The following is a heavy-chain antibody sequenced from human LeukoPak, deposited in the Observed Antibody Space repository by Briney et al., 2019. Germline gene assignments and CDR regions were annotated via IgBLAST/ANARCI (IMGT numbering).Heavy chain of an antibody. CDR1: GFSFSDFY. J-gene: IGHJ5*01. CDR2: ISGSNGRT. CDR3: AKDVLHDGSVYYANYLDS. D-gene: IGHD3-22*01. Sequence: PGGSLRLSCAASGFSFSDFYMSWIRQAPGMGLEWVSAISGSNGRTHYADSLRGRFSISRDNSKNTLYLQMNSLRADDTAVYYCAKDVLHDGSVYYANYLDSWGHGTLVTVSS. V-gene: IGHV3-23*01.